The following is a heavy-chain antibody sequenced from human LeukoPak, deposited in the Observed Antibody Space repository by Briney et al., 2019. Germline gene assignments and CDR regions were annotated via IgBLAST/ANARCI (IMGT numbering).Heavy chain of an antibody. CDR1: GGSISSSSYY. CDR2: MYYSGST. D-gene: IGHD2-2*01. V-gene: IGHV4-39*07. CDR3: ARRWVVPAANDY. J-gene: IGHJ4*02. Sequence: PSETLSLTCTVSGGSISSSSYYWGWIRQPPGKGLEWIGSMYYSGSTYYTSSLKSRVTISVDTSKNQFSLKLSSVTAADTAVYYCARRWVVPAANDYWGQGTLVTVSS.